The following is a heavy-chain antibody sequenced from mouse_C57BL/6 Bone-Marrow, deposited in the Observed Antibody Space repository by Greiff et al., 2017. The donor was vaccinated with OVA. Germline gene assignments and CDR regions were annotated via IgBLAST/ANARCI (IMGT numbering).Heavy chain of an antibody. Sequence: VQLQQPGAELVKPGASVKLSCKASGYTFTSYWMHWVKQRPGQGLAWIGMIHPNSGSTNYNEKFKRKATLTVDKSSSTAYMQLSSLTSEDSAVYYCANYYGSSYWYFDVWGTGTTVTVSS. CDR2: IHPNSGST. CDR1: GYTFTSYW. J-gene: IGHJ1*03. CDR3: ANYYGSSYWYFDV. D-gene: IGHD1-1*01. V-gene: IGHV1-64*01.